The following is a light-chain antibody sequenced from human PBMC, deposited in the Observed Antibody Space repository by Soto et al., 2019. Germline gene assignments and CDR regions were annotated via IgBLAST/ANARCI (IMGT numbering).Light chain of an antibody. V-gene: IGKV1-39*01. CDR1: QTISTY. CDR3: QQSYSTPYS. J-gene: IGKJ2*03. Sequence: IQMTQSPSSLSASVGDRVTITCRASQTISTYLHWYQQKPGKAPTLLISAASSLQGGVPARFSGRGSGTDFTLTISSLQPEDFATYYCQQSYSTPYSFGQGTKVDIK. CDR2: AAS.